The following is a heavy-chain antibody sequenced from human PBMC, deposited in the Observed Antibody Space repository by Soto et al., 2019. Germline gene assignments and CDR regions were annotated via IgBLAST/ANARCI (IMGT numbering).Heavy chain of an antibody. CDR3: AMTTVTTYESAY. CDR2: IDGSGDTT. V-gene: IGHV3-23*01. D-gene: IGHD4-17*01. Sequence: EVQLLESGGGLVQAGGSLRLSCAASGFVFSTYAMTWVRQAPGKGPEWVSSIDGSGDTTYYADSVHGRFIISRDNSKSALYLQMESLTSEDTPTYYCAMTTVTTYESAYWGKGTLVAVS. J-gene: IGHJ4*02. CDR1: GFVFSTYA.